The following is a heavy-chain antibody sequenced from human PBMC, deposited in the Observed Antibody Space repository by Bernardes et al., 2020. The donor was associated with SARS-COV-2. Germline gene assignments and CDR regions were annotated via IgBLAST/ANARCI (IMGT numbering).Heavy chain of an antibody. CDR2: INYSGST. V-gene: IGHV4-34*01. D-gene: IGHD3-16*01. CDR1: GGSLSGYY. J-gene: IGHJ2*01. CDR3: VRAVWGIWYFDL. Sequence: SASLSLTCAVYGGSLSGYYWNWIRQPPGKGLEWIGEINYSGSTNYNPSLKSRVTISVDTSKNQFSLKLTSVTAADTAVYYCVRAVWGIWYFDLWGRGTLVTVSS.